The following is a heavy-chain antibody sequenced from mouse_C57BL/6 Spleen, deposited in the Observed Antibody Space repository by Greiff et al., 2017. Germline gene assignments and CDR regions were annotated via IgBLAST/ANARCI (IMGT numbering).Heavy chain of an antibody. Sequence: EVKVEESGGGLVQPGGSMKLSCAASGFTFSDAWMDWVRQSPEKGLEWVAEIRNKANNHATYYAESVKGRFTISCDDSKSSVYLQMNSSRAEDTGIYYCTLGWDGPFDYWGQGTTLTVSS. V-gene: IGHV6-6*01. CDR3: TLGWDGPFDY. CDR2: IRNKANNHAT. J-gene: IGHJ2*01. D-gene: IGHD4-1*01. CDR1: GFTFSDAW.